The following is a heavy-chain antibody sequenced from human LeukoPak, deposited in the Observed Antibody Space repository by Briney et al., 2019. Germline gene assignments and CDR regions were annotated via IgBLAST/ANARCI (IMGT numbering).Heavy chain of an antibody. J-gene: IGHJ6*03. Sequence: PGRSLRLSCAASGFTFSDYYMSWIRQAPGKGLEWVSYISSSGSTIYYADSVKGRFTISRDNAKNSLYLQMNSLRAEDTAVYYCASGYDFWSGSHMDVWGKGTTVTVSS. CDR2: ISSSGSTI. D-gene: IGHD3-3*01. CDR1: GFTFSDYY. CDR3: ASGYDFWSGSHMDV. V-gene: IGHV3-11*04.